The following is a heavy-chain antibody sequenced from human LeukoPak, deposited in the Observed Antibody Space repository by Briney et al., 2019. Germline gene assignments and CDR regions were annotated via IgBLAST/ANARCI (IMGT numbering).Heavy chain of an antibody. D-gene: IGHD3-22*01. J-gene: IGHJ3*02. CDR3: AKPQSPQWRRYDSHNDAFDI. Sequence: PGRSLRLSCTASGYTFSNHGLHWVRQAPGKGLEWVALIWYDGSKRYYADSVQGRFTISGDNSKNTLYLQMNSLRAEDTAVYYCAKPQSPQWRRYDSHNDAFDIWGQGTMVTVSS. CDR2: IWYDGSKR. V-gene: IGHV3-33*06. CDR1: GYTFSNHG.